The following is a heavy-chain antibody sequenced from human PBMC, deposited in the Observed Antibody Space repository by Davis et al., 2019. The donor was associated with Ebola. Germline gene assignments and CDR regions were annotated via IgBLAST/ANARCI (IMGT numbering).Heavy chain of an antibody. Sequence: AASVKVSCKASGGTFSSYAISWVRQAPGQGLEWMGIINPSGGSTSYAQRFQGRVTMTRDTSTSTVYMELSSLRSEDTAVYYCARGRRLGVLRWFDPWGQGTLVTVSS. V-gene: IGHV1-46*01. CDR1: GGTFSSYA. D-gene: IGHD2-2*01. J-gene: IGHJ5*02. CDR3: ARGRRLGVLRWFDP. CDR2: INPSGGST.